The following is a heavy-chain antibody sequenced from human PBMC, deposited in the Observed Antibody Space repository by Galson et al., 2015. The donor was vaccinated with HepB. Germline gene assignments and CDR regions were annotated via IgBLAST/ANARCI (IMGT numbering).Heavy chain of an antibody. CDR1: GFTFSSYA. D-gene: IGHD6-19*01. CDR2: ISGSGGST. J-gene: IGHJ4*02. V-gene: IGHV3-23*01. CDR3: AKDFIAVAGTRGFLGDRRARELDY. Sequence: SLRLSCAASGFTFSSYAMSWVRQAPGKGLEWVSAISGSGGSTYYADYVKGRFTISRDNSKNTLYLQMNSLRAEDTAVYYCAKDFIAVAGTRGFLGDRRARELDYWGQGTLVTVSS.